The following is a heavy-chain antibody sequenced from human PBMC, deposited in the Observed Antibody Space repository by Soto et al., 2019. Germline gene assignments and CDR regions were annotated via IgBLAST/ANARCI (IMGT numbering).Heavy chain of an antibody. CDR3: ARGKFYAFDI. J-gene: IGHJ3*02. CDR1: GVSISIPNW. CDR2: IDHSGST. Sequence: QVQLQESGPGLVKPSGTLSLTCAVSGVSISIPNWWAWVRQAPGKGLEWIGEIDHSGSTNYNQSLNSRVTISLDRSKNQFSLRLTSVAAADTAVYFCARGKFYAFDIWGQETMVTVSS. V-gene: IGHV4-4*02.